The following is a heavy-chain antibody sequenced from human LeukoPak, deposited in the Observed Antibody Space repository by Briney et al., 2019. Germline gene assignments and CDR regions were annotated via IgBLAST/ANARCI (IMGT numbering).Heavy chain of an antibody. CDR1: GFTFSDYY. J-gene: IGHJ6*03. CDR2: ISSSGSTI. V-gene: IGHV3-11*04. CDR3: ARGSRILRFLEWSKPVYYMDV. Sequence: GGSLRLSCAASGFTFSDYYMSWIRQAPGKGLEWVSYISSSGSTIYYADSVKGRFTISRDNAKNSLYLQMNSLRAEDTAVYYCARGSRILRFLEWSKPVYYMDVWGKGTTVTVSS. D-gene: IGHD3-3*01.